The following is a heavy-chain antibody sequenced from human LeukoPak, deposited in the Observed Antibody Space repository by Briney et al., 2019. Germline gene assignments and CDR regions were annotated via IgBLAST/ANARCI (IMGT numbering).Heavy chain of an antibody. CDR1: GFTFSSYG. V-gene: IGHV3-30*02. Sequence: GGSLRLSCAASGFTFSSYGMHWVRQAPGKGLEWVAFIRYDGSNKYYADSVKGRFTISRDNSKNTLYLKMNSLRAEDTAVYYCAKRDCSGGSCYGGNWFDPWGQGTLVTVSS. J-gene: IGHJ5*02. CDR3: AKRDCSGGSCYGGNWFDP. D-gene: IGHD2-15*01. CDR2: IRYDGSNK.